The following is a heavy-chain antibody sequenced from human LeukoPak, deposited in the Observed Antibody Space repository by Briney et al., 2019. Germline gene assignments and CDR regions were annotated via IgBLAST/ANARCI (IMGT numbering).Heavy chain of an antibody. V-gene: IGHV3-30*02. J-gene: IGHJ5*02. CDR1: GFTFSSYG. Sequence: GGSLRLSCAASGFTFSSYGIHWVRQAPGKGLEWVTFIGYDGRNKYYADSVKGRFTISRDNSKNTLYLQMNSLRAEDTAVYYCARDMIFGFDPWGQGTLVTVSS. CDR3: ARDMIFGFDP. CDR2: IGYDGRNK. D-gene: IGHD3/OR15-3a*01.